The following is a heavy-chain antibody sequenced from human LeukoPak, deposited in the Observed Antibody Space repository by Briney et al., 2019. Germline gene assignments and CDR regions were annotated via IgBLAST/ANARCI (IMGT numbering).Heavy chain of an antibody. Sequence: PSETLSLTCTVSGGSISGYYWSWIRQPPGKGLEWIGYFYNTGSTKYNPSLKSRVTISGDTSKKQFSLTLTSVTAADTAVYFCARGVRGFRGSDSIVAYFDFWGQGTLLTVSS. CDR2: FYNTGST. J-gene: IGHJ4*02. CDR3: ARGVRGFRGSDSIVAYFDF. V-gene: IGHV4-59*01. D-gene: IGHD5-12*01. CDR1: GGSISGYY.